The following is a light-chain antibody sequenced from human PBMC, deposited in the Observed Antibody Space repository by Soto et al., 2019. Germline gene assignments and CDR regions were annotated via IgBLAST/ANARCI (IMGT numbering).Light chain of an antibody. CDR2: DAS. V-gene: IGKV3-20*01. J-gene: IGKJ1*01. Sequence: EIVMRHSPVTLSLSPGERAALSCSASQSVSSSSLAWYQQKRGQAPRLLIHDASSRATGIPDRFSGSGSGTDFTLTISRLEPEDFAVYYCQQYGGSPRTFGQGTKVDNK. CDR3: QQYGGSPRT. CDR1: QSVSSSS.